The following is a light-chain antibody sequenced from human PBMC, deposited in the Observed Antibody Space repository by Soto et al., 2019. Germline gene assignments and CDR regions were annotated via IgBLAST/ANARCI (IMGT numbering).Light chain of an antibody. Sequence: QSVLTQPPSASGSPGQSVTISCTGTRSDVGGYNYVSWYQQLPGKAPKLIIYEVTRRPSAVPDRFSGSKSGNTASLTVSGPQDDDEADYHCSSFAGIHDKILFGGGTKLTVL. CDR1: RSDVGGYNY. CDR2: EVT. CDR3: SSFAGIHDKIL. J-gene: IGLJ2*01. V-gene: IGLV2-8*01.